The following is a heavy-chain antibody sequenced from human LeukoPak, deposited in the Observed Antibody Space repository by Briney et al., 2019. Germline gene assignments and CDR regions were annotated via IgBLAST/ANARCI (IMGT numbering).Heavy chain of an antibody. Sequence: SVKVPCKASGGTFSSYAISWVRQAPGQGLEWMGRIIPILGIANYAQKFQGRVTITADKSTSTAYMELSSLRSEDTAVYYCARALEYYYDSSGYYEPRVDIWGQGTMVTVSS. V-gene: IGHV1-69*04. J-gene: IGHJ3*02. CDR2: IIPILGIA. CDR3: ARALEYYYDSSGYYEPRVDI. CDR1: GGTFSSYA. D-gene: IGHD3-22*01.